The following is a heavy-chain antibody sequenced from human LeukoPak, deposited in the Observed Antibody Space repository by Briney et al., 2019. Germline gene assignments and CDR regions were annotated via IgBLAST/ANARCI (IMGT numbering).Heavy chain of an antibody. V-gene: IGHV3-11*01. Sequence: GGSLRLSCAASGFTFSDYYMTWIRQAPGKGLEWVSYISGSGATILYADSVKGRFTISRDNAEKSLSLQMNSLRAEDTAVYYCARRIAAAGTIQLDYWGQGTLVTVSS. CDR1: GFTFSDYY. D-gene: IGHD6-13*01. CDR3: ARRIAAAGTIQLDY. J-gene: IGHJ4*02. CDR2: ISGSGATI.